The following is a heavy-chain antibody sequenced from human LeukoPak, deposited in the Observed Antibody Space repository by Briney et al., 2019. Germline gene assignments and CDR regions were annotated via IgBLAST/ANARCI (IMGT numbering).Heavy chain of an antibody. CDR1: GASFSGYY. J-gene: IGHJ6*02. V-gene: IGHV4-34*01. Sequence: SETLSLTCAVYGASFSGYYWSWVRQPPGRGLEWIGEINHSGTTNYNPSLKSRLTISLDTSKNQFSLKLSSVTAADTAVYYCASSRVYYDSSGWTYGMDVWGQGTTVTVSS. CDR2: INHSGTT. CDR3: ASSRVYYDSSGWTYGMDV. D-gene: IGHD3-22*01.